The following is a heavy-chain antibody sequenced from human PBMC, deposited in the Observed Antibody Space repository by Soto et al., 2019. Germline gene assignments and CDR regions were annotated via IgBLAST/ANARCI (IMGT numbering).Heavy chain of an antibody. CDR2: TYYRSKWYN. D-gene: IGHD3-10*01. Sequence: SQTLSLTFAISGDSVSGNGAAWNWIRQSPSRGLEWLGRTYYRSKWYNDYAVSVKSRITINPDTSKNQFSLQLNSVTPEDTAVYYCAREDYYGSGSYYNFDAFDIWGQGTMVTVSS. CDR3: AREDYYGSGSYYNFDAFDI. V-gene: IGHV6-1*01. CDR1: GDSVSGNGAA. J-gene: IGHJ3*02.